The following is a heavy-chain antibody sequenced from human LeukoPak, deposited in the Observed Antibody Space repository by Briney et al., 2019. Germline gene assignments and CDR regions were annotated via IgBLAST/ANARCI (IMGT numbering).Heavy chain of an antibody. J-gene: IGHJ6*02. D-gene: IGHD2-15*01. V-gene: IGHV6-1*01. CDR1: GDSVSSNSAA. CDR3: ARVVVVAAYYYYYGMDV. CDR2: TYYRSKWYN. Sequence: SQTLSLTCAISGDSVSSNSAAWNWIRQSPSRGLEWLGKTYYRSKWYNDYAVSVKSRITINPDTSKNQFSLQLNSVTPEDTAVYYCARVVVVAAYYYYYGMDVWAKGPRSPSP.